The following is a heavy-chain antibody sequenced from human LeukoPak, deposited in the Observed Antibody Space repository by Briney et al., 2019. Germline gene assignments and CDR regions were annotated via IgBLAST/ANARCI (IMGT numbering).Heavy chain of an antibody. D-gene: IGHD3-22*01. Sequence: GESLKISCKGSGYSFTSYWIGWVRQMPGKGLKWMGIIYPGDSDTRYSPSFQGQVTISADKSISTAYLQWSSLKASDTAMYYCATGEDYYDSSGYHHDAFDIWGQGTMVTVSS. CDR3: ATGEDYYDSSGYHHDAFDI. CDR2: IYPGDSDT. V-gene: IGHV5-51*01. CDR1: GYSFTSYW. J-gene: IGHJ3*02.